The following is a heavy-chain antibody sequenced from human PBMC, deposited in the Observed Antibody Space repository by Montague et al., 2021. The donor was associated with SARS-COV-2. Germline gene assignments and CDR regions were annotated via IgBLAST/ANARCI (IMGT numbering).Heavy chain of an antibody. CDR3: ARLVGVESNRRDYFNY. CDR2: ISGRGSYT. J-gene: IGHJ4*02. Sequence: SRSLSCAASGFTFSDYYMSWIRQAPGKGLEWVSYISGRGSYTDYADSVKGRFTISRDNARKSLYLEMNSLRADDTAVYYCARLVGVESNRRDYFNYWGQGTLVTVSS. D-gene: IGHD1-14*01. V-gene: IGHV3-11*03. CDR1: GFTFSDYY.